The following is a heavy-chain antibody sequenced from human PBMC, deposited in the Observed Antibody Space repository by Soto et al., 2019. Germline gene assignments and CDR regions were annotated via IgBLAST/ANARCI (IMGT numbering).Heavy chain of an antibody. D-gene: IGHD5-18*01. Sequence: PGESLKISCKASGYNFTSHCIGWVRQMPWKGLEWMGIIYPGDSDIRYSPSFQGQVTISADKSITTAYLQWSGLKASDTAIYYCVRQNTWIQLWPPFDYWGQGIMVTV. CDR1: GYNFTSHC. V-gene: IGHV5-51*01. J-gene: IGHJ4*02. CDR3: VRQNTWIQLWPPFDY. CDR2: IYPGDSDI.